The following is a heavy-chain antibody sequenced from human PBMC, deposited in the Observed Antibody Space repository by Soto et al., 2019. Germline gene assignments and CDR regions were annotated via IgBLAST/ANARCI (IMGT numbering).Heavy chain of an antibody. CDR2: IYWDDDK. CDR1: GFSLSNSEVG. CDR3: VRRQLRRPFDI. V-gene: IGHV2-5*02. Sequence: QITLKESGPTLVKPTQTLTLTCSFSGFSLSNSEVGVGWIRQPPGRALEWLAIIYWDDDKRYSPSLKSRLTITKDTSNNQVVFTLTNVDPVDTATYHCVRRQLRRPFDIWGQGTMVTVSS. D-gene: IGHD6-13*01. J-gene: IGHJ3*02.